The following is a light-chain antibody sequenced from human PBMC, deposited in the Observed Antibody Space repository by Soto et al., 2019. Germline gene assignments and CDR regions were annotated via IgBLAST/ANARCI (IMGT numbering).Light chain of an antibody. V-gene: IGLV2-11*01. CDR3: CSYAGTYTPVV. CDR2: DVS. CDR1: SSDVGGYNY. J-gene: IGLJ2*01. Sequence: QSVLTQPRSVSGSPGQSVTISCAGTSSDVGGYNYVSWYQQYPGKAPKLMISDVSKRPSGVPDHFSGSKSGNTASLTISGLQAEDEADYYCCSYAGTYTPVVFGGGTQLTVL.